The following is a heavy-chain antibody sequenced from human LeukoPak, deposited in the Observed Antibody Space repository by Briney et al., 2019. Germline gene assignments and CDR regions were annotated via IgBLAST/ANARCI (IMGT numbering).Heavy chain of an antibody. CDR2: INWNSGSI. CDR1: GFTFDDYA. CDR3: AKGAFDI. Sequence: GRSLRLSCAASGFTFDDYAMHWVRQAPGKGLEWVSGINWNSGSIGYADSVKGRFTISRDNAKNSLYLQMNSLRAEDMALYYCAKGAFDIWGQGTMVTVSS. J-gene: IGHJ3*02. V-gene: IGHV3-9*03.